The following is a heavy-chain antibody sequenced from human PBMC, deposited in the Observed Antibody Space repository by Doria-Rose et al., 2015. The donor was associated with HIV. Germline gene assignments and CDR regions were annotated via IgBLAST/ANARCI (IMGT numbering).Heavy chain of an antibody. D-gene: IGHD1-26*01. Sequence: QVQLQESGPGLVKPSETLSLTCSVSGGSISHYYWSWIRQPPGKGLEYIGDIFHTGSTNYSPSLKSRVSISIDTSKNKFSLRLSSVTAADTAVYYCARVLSGTYDYWGQGTLVTVSS. V-gene: IGHV4-59*01. CDR1: GGSISHYY. CDR2: IFHTGST. CDR3: ARVLSGTYDY. J-gene: IGHJ4*02.